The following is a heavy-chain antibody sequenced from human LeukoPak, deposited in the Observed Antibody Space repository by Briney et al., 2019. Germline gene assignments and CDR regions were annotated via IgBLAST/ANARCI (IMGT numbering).Heavy chain of an antibody. J-gene: IGHJ5*02. D-gene: IGHD2-21*01. Sequence: ASVKVSCKASGYTFTSYGISWVRQAPGQGLEWMGWVSAYNGNTNYAQKLQGRVTMTTDTSTSTAYMELRSLRSDDTAVYYCARANCCFEQNWFDPLGQGTLVTVSS. CDR2: VSAYNGNT. CDR1: GYTFTSYG. CDR3: ARANCCFEQNWFDP. V-gene: IGHV1-18*01.